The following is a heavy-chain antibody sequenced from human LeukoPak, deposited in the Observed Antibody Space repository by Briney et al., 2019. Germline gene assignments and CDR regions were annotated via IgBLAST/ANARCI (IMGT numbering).Heavy chain of an antibody. CDR2: VYHSGST. CDR3: ARDTAPGGYYYYGMDV. D-gene: IGHD5-18*01. Sequence: SETLSLTCTVSGASISSDYWNWIRQPPGKGLEWIGHVYHSGSTNYNPSLKSRVTISVDTSKNQFSLKLSSVTAADTAVYYCARDTAPGGYYYYGMDVWGQGTTVTVSS. CDR1: GASISSDY. V-gene: IGHV4-59*01. J-gene: IGHJ6*02.